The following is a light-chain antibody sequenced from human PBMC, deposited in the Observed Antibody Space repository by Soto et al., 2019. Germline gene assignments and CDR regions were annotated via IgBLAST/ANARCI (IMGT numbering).Light chain of an antibody. CDR3: QQYGGSPPFT. CDR1: QSVSSSY. V-gene: IGKV3-20*01. Sequence: EFVLTQSPGTLSLSPGERATLSCRASQSVSSSYLAWYQQKPGQAPRLLIYGASNRASGIPDRFSGGASGTGFTLTISRLEPEGFAVYFCQQYGGSPPFTFGQGTKVEIK. CDR2: GAS. J-gene: IGKJ2*01.